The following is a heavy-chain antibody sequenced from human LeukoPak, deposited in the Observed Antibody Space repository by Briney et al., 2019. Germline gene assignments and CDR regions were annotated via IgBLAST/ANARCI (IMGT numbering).Heavy chain of an antibody. CDR2: ISGGGDT. CDR3: VRSTGYFYYGMDV. V-gene: IGHV3-23*01. CDR1: GFSFTNYA. J-gene: IGHJ6*02. Sequence: GGSLSLSCAASGFSFTNYAIYWVRQAPGGGLEWVSVISGGGDTTYADSVKGRFTISRDNSRNTVYLQMDSLRADDMAVYYCVRSTGYFYYGMDVWGQGTTVTVS.